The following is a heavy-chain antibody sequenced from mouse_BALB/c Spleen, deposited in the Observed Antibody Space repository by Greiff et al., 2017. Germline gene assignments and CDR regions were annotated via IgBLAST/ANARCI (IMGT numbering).Heavy chain of an antibody. CDR2: IWAGGST. J-gene: IGHJ4*01. Sequence: VQRVESGPGLVAPSQSLSITCTVSGFSLTSYGVHWVRQPPGKGLEWLGVIWAGGSTNYNSALMSRLSISKDNSKSQVFLKMNSLQTDDTAMYYCARDRYDGYAMDYWGQGTSVTVSS. CDR3: ARDRYDGYAMDY. D-gene: IGHD2-14*01. CDR1: GFSLTSYG. V-gene: IGHV2-9*02.